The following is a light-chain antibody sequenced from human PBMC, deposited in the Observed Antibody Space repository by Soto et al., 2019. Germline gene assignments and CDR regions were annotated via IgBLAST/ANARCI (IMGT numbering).Light chain of an antibody. CDR1: QSVSKY. CDR3: QQRSNWPPS. CDR2: DAS. Sequence: ETVLTQSPPTLSLSPGEGATLSCRASQSVSKYLAWYQQKPGQAPRLLIYDASTRATGIPARFSGSGSGTDFTLTISSLEPEDFAVYYWQQRSNWPPSFGGGTKVESK. V-gene: IGKV3-11*01. J-gene: IGKJ4*01.